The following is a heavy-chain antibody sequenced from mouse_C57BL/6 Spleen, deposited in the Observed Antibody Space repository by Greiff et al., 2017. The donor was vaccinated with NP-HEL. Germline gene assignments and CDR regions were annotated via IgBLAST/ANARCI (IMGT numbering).Heavy chain of an antibody. CDR1: GYAFTNYL. CDR2: INPGSGGT. Sequence: VKLMESGAELVRPGTSVKVSCKASGYAFTNYLIEWVKQRPGQGLEWIGVINPGSGGTNYNEKFKGKATLTADKSSSTAYMQLSSLTSEDSAVYFCARLGDYHYAMDYWGQGTSVTVSS. J-gene: IGHJ4*01. CDR3: ARLGDYHYAMDY. D-gene: IGHD2-4*01. V-gene: IGHV1-54*01.